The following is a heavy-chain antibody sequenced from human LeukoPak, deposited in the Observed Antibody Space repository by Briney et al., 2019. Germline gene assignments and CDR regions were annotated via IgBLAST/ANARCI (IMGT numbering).Heavy chain of an antibody. D-gene: IGHD6-19*01. CDR3: ARGYSSGWTKDLRFDP. J-gene: IGHJ5*02. CDR1: GFTFSSYA. Sequence: GGSLRLSCAASGFTFSSYAMSWVRQAPGKGLEWVSAISGSGGSTYYADSVKGRFTISRDNSKNTLYLQMNSLRAEDTAVYYCARGYSSGWTKDLRFDPWGQGTLVTVSS. CDR2: ISGSGGST. V-gene: IGHV3-23*01.